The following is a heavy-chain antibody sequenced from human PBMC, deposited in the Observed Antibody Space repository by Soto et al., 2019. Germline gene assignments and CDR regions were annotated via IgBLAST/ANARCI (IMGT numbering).Heavy chain of an antibody. Sequence: SETLSLTCTVSGGSISSYYWSWIRQPPGKGLEWIGYIYYSGSTYYNPSLKSRVTISVDTSKNQFSLKLSSVTAADTAVYYCARDRSAVGAILYNWFDPWGQGTLVTVSS. CDR1: GGSISSYY. V-gene: IGHV4-59*12. J-gene: IGHJ5*02. CDR3: ARDRSAVGAILYNWFDP. CDR2: IYYSGST. D-gene: IGHD1-26*01.